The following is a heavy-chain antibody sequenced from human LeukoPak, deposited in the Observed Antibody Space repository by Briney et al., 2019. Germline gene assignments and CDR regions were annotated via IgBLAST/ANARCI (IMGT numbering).Heavy chain of an antibody. V-gene: IGHV1-69*13. CDR3: ARGNGATVINNWFDP. J-gene: IGHJ5*02. CDR2: IIPIFGTA. Sequence: ASVKVSCKASGGTFSSYAISWVRQAPGQGLEWMGGIIPIFGTASYAQKFQGRVTITADESTSTAYMELSSLRSEDTAVYYCARGNGATVINNWFDPWGQGTLATVSS. CDR1: GGTFSSYA. D-gene: IGHD4-11*01.